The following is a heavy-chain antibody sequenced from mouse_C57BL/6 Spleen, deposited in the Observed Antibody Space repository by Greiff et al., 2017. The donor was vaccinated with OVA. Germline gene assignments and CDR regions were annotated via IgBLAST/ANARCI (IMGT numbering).Heavy chain of an antibody. CDR2: IDPSDSET. CDR1: GYTFTSYW. D-gene: IGHD1-1*01. V-gene: IGHV1-52*01. J-gene: IGHJ4*01. Sequence: QVQLQQPGAELVRPGSSVKLSCKASGYTFTSYWMHWVKQRPIQGLEWIGNIDPSDSETHYNQQFKDKATLTVDKSSSTAYMQLSSLTSEDSAVYFCARHYFGSSTYAMDYWGQGTSVTVSS. CDR3: ARHYFGSSTYAMDY.